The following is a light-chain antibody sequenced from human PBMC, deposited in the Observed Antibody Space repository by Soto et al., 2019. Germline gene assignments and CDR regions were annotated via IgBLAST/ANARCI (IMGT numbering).Light chain of an antibody. Sequence: DIQMTQSPSTLSASVGDRVTITCRASQSISSWLAWYQQKPGKAPKLLIYKASSLESGVPSRFSGSGSGTEFTLTISSLQPDDFATYYCQQYNSYSPRVLTFGGGTKVEIK. CDR3: QQYNSYSPRVLT. V-gene: IGKV1-5*03. CDR2: KAS. J-gene: IGKJ4*01. CDR1: QSISSW.